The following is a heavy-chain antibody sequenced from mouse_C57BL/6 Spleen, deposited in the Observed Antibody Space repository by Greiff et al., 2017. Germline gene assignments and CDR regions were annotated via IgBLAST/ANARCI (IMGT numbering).Heavy chain of an antibody. CDR2: INPGSGGT. Sequence: QVQLQQPGAELVKPGASVKLSCKASGYTFTSYWMHWVKQRPGQGLEWIGVINPGSGGTNYNEKFKGKATLTADKSSSTAYMQLSSLTSEDSAVYFCARSGDYDGFDYWGQGTTLTVSS. J-gene: IGHJ2*01. CDR3: ARSGDYDGFDY. D-gene: IGHD2-4*01. V-gene: IGHV1-64*01. CDR1: GYTFTSYW.